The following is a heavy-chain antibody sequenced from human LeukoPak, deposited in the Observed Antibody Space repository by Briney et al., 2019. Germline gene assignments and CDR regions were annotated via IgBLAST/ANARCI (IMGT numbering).Heavy chain of an antibody. CDR3: ARGAQAVDY. V-gene: IGHV4-59*01. Sequence: PSETLSLTCTVSGGSISSYYWSWIRQPPGKGLEWIGYIYYSGSTNYNPSLKSRVTISVDTSKNQFSLKLSSVTAADTAVYYCARGAQAVDYWGKGNLVTVFS. J-gene: IGHJ4*02. CDR2: IYYSGST. CDR1: GGSISSYY.